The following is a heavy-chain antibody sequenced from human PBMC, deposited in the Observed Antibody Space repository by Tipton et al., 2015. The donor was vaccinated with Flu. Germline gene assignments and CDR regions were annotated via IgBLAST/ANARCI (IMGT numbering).Heavy chain of an antibody. CDR1: GFTFSSYA. V-gene: IGHV3-23*01. D-gene: IGHD3-10*01. Sequence: SLRLSCAASGFTFSSYAMSWVRQAPGKGLEWVALLYSDGRTSYTDSVEGRFTISRDNTKNTLFLQMNSLRAEDTAVYYCTRGFLGELFSLPLDYWGQGTRVSVSS. J-gene: IGHJ4*02. CDR2: LYSDGRT. CDR3: TRGFLGELFSLPLDY.